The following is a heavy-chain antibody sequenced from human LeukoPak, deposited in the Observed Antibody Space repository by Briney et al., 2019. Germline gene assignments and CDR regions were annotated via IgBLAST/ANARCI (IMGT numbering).Heavy chain of an antibody. CDR2: INSDGSST. D-gene: IGHD3-10*01. J-gene: IGHJ4*02. CDR3: ARDLDYYGSGSYPSY. CDR1: GFTFSSYW. V-gene: IGHV3-74*01. Sequence: GGSLRLSCAASGFTFSSYWMHWVRQAPGKGLAWVSRINSDGSSTTYAGSVKGRFTISRDNAKSTLYLQMNSLRAEDTAVYYCARDLDYYGSGSYPSYWGQGTLVTVSS.